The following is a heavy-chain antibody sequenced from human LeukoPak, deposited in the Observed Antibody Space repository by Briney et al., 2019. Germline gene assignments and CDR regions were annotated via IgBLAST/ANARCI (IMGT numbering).Heavy chain of an antibody. Sequence: GASVKVSCKASGGTFSSYAISWVRQAPGQGLEWMGWINPNSGGTNYAQKFQGRVTMTRDTSISTAYMELSRLRSDDTAVYYCARDRELAATGDWGQGTLVTVSS. CDR3: ARDRELAATGD. V-gene: IGHV1-2*02. D-gene: IGHD2-15*01. CDR1: GGTFSSYA. CDR2: INPNSGGT. J-gene: IGHJ4*02.